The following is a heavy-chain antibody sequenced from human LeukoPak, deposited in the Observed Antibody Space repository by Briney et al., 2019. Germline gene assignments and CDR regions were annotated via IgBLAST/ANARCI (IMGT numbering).Heavy chain of an antibody. V-gene: IGHV3-20*04. D-gene: IGHD1-26*01. CDR2: INWNGGST. J-gene: IGHJ4*02. Sequence: RPGGSLRLSCAASGFTFDDYGMSWVRQAPEKGLEWVSDINWNGGSTGYADSVKGRFTISRDNAKNSLYLQMNSLRAEDTALYYCARERSGSGSYHLDYWGQGTLVTVSS. CDR1: GFTFDDYG. CDR3: ARERSGSGSYHLDY.